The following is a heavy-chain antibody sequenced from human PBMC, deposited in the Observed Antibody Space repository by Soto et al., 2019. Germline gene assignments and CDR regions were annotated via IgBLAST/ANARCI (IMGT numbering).Heavy chain of an antibody. Sequence: PSETLSLTCSVSGGSISNNTYYWGWIRQPPGKGLEWIGSIYYSGSTYYNTSLKSRVTISVDTSKNQISLKLLSVTAADTAVYFCARGGEYSGYEGYFDYWGQGTLVTVSS. CDR2: IYYSGST. CDR1: GGSISNNTYY. CDR3: ARGGEYSGYEGYFDY. D-gene: IGHD5-12*01. V-gene: IGHV4-39*01. J-gene: IGHJ4*02.